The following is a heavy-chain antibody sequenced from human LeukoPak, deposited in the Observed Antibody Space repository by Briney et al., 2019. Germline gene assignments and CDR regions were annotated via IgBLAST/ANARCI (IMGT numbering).Heavy chain of an antibody. D-gene: IGHD3-9*01. CDR3: AKMYYDILTAYKA. J-gene: IGHJ5*02. V-gene: IGHV3-23*01. CDR2: MSGSGGKK. CDR1: GFTFSSYA. Sequence: GGSLRLSCAASGFTFSSYAMSWVRQAPGKGLEWVSGMSGSGGKKYYEDSVKGGFNISRDNSKNKVYVKMNSLRADDMAVYYCAKMYYDILTAYKAWGQGTLVTVSS.